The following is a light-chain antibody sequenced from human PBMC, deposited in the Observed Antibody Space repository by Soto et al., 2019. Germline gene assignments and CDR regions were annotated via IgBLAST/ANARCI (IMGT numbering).Light chain of an antibody. CDR2: DVS. CDR3: QQYYYYST. Sequence: DIQMTQSPSTLSSSIGDRVTITCRASQSLNGRLAWYQQRPGHAPNLLIYDVSTLETGVPSRFSGTGSETAFTLTISGLQPDDFANYYCQQYYYYSTFGPGTKVEIK. J-gene: IGKJ1*01. V-gene: IGKV1-5*01. CDR1: QSLNGR.